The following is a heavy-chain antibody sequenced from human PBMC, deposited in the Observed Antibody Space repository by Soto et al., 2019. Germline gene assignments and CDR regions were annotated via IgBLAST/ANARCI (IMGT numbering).Heavy chain of an antibody. D-gene: IGHD3-3*01. CDR1: GFTLSDYP. CDR3: TRAIRLSGDAFDI. CDR2: IRTATYGGTT. Sequence: EVQLVESGGGLVQPGRSLRLSCTASGFTLSDYPMSWFRQAPGKGLEWVAYIRTATYGGTTEYAASVKDRFTISRDDSENIRPLEMNRLKNEEHAVYYCTRAIRLSGDAFDIWGQGKMVTGSS. V-gene: IGHV3-49*03. J-gene: IGHJ3*02.